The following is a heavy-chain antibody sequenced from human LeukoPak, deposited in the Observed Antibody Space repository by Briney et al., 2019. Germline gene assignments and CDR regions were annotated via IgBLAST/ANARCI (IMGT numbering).Heavy chain of an antibody. Sequence: ASVTVSCKASGYTFTGYYMHWVRQAPGQGLEWMGWINPNSGGTNYAQKFQGWVTMTRDTSISTAYMELSRLRPDDTAVYYCARAGSSGWSDYWGQGTLVTVSS. J-gene: IGHJ4*02. CDR1: GYTFTGYY. D-gene: IGHD6-19*01. V-gene: IGHV1-2*04. CDR2: INPNSGGT. CDR3: ARAGSSGWSDY.